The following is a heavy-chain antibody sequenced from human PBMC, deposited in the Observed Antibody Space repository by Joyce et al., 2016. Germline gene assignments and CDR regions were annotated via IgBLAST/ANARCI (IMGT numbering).Heavy chain of an antibody. CDR3: TTPSCAN. V-gene: IGHV3-48*03. J-gene: IGHJ4*02. Sequence: EVHLVESGGGLVQPGGSLRLSCAASGILFSSKEMNWVRQAPGKGLEWISSINSDDSRIHYADSVRGRFTISRDNARNSLYLEMNYLRVEDTAIYYCTTPSCANWGQGSLVTVSS. CDR1: GILFSSKE. CDR2: INSDDSRI. D-gene: IGHD2-2*01.